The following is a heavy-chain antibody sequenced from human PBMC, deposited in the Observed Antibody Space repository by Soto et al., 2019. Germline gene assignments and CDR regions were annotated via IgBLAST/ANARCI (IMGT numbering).Heavy chain of an antibody. CDR1: GGSISSYY. J-gene: IGHJ1*01. D-gene: IGHD2-15*01. Sequence: SETLSLTCTVSGGSISSYYWSWIRQPPGKGLEWIGYIYYSGSTNYNPSLKSRVTISVDTSKNQFSLKLSSVTAADTAVYYCARGVRFPGSEYFQHWGQGTLVTVS. V-gene: IGHV4-59*01. CDR2: IYYSGST. CDR3: ARGVRFPGSEYFQH.